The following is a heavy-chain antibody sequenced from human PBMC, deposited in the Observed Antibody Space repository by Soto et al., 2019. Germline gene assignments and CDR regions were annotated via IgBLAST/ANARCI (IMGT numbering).Heavy chain of an antibody. V-gene: IGHV4-59*01. CDR3: ARESWGYSYGSSAHYYSYGMEV. CDR2: IYYSGST. Sequence: SETLSLTCTFSVGSISSYYWSCIRHPPGKGLEWIGYIYYSGSTNYNPSLKSRVTISVDTSKNQFSLKLSSVTAADTAVYYCARESWGYSYGSSAHYYSYGMEVWGQGTTVIVS. CDR1: VGSISSYY. J-gene: IGHJ6*01. D-gene: IGHD5-18*01.